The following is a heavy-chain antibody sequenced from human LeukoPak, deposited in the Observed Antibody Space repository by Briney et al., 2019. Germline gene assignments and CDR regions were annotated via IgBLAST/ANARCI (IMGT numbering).Heavy chain of an antibody. CDR2: INHSGST. V-gene: IGHV4-34*01. J-gene: IGHJ1*01. CDR3: AREVLGDFWSGHYGSTRYFQH. Sequence: PSETLSLTCAVYGGSFSGYYWSWIRQPPGKGLEWIGEINHSGSTNYNPSLKSRVTISVDTSKNQFSLKLSSVTAADTAVYYCAREVLGDFWSGHYGSTRYFQHWGQGTLVTVSS. D-gene: IGHD3-3*01. CDR1: GGSFSGYY.